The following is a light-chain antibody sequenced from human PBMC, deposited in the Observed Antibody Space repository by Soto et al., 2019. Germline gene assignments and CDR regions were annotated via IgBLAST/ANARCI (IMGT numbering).Light chain of an antibody. V-gene: IGKV1-5*01. J-gene: IGKJ4*01. Sequence: DIQMTQSPSTLSASVGDRVTITCRASQSISSWLAWYQQKPGKAPKLLIYDASSLESGVPSRFSGSGSGTQFTLTISSLQHDDFATYYCQQYNSYSLFGGGTKVEIK. CDR2: DAS. CDR3: QQYNSYSL. CDR1: QSISSW.